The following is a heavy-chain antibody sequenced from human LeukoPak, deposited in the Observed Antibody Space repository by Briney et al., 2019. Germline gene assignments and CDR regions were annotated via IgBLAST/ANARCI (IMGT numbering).Heavy chain of an antibody. Sequence: GESLKISCKGSGYSFTSYWIGWVRQMPGKGLEWMGIIYPGDSDTRYNPSFQGQVTISADKSISTAYLQWSSLKASDTAMYYCARAPPYYDFWSGYSAHDAFDIWGQGTMVTVSS. J-gene: IGHJ3*02. CDR2: IYPGDSDT. CDR3: ARAPPYYDFWSGYSAHDAFDI. V-gene: IGHV5-51*01. CDR1: GYSFTSYW. D-gene: IGHD3-3*01.